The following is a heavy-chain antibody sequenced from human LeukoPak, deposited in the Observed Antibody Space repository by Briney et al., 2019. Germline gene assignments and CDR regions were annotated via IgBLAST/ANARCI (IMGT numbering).Heavy chain of an antibody. D-gene: IGHD2-2*01. CDR2: ISSSSGDI. CDR3: ARDLGYCSSTSCYRGMDV. Sequence: GGSLRLSCAASGFTFSSYSMNWVRQAPGKGLEWVSSISSSSGDIYYADSVKGRFTISRDNAKNSLYLHMNSLRAEDTAVYYCARDLGYCSSTSCYRGMDVWGKGTTVTVSS. CDR1: GFTFSSYS. V-gene: IGHV3-21*01. J-gene: IGHJ6*03.